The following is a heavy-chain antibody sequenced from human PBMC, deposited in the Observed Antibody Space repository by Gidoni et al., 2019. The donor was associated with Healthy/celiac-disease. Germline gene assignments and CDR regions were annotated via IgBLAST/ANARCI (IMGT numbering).Heavy chain of an antibody. CDR2: IYYSGST. D-gene: IGHD4-4*01. J-gene: IGHJ4*02. CDR3: ASTTTVTIFGY. V-gene: IGHV4-59*01. Sequence: QVQLQESGPGLVKPSETLSLPCTVSGGSISSYYWSWIRQPPGKGLEWIVYIYYSGSTNYNPSLKSRVTISVDTSKNQYSLKLSSVTAADTAVYYCASTTTVTIFGYWGQGTLVTVSS. CDR1: GGSISSYY.